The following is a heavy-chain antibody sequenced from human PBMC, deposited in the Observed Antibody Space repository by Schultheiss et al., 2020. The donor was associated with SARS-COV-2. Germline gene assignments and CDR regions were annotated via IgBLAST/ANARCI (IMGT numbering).Heavy chain of an antibody. D-gene: IGHD3-3*01. J-gene: IGHJ4*02. Sequence: SVKVSCKASGGTFSSYAISWVRQAPGQGLEWMGGIIPIFGTANYAQKFQGRVTITADKSTSTAYMELSSLRSEDTAVYYCAATYDFWSGSYWGQGTLVTVSS. V-gene: IGHV1-69*06. CDR2: IIPIFGTA. CDR1: GGTFSSYA. CDR3: AATYDFWSGSY.